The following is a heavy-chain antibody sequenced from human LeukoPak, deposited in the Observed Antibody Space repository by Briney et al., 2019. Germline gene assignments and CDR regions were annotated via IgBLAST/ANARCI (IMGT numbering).Heavy chain of an antibody. CDR1: GFTFSYYA. D-gene: IGHD5-12*01. CDR3: AKLRAPARSGYYFDY. CDR2: ISYDGSNE. V-gene: IGHV3-30-3*01. J-gene: IGHJ4*02. Sequence: GRSLRLSCAASGFTFSYYAMHWVRQAPGKGLEWVAVISYDGSNEYYADSVKGRFTISRDNSKNTLSLQMNTLRPEDTAVYYCAKLRAPARSGYYFDYWGQGTLVTVSS.